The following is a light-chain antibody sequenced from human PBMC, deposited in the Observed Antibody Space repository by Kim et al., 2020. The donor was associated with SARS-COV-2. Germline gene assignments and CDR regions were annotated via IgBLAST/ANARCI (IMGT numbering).Light chain of an antibody. CDR3: QQYGTSPLT. V-gene: IGKV3-20*01. Sequence: LSPGERAPLPFTDSQSVGANDFAWYQQKSGQAPRPLIYGASTRATGIPDRFSGSGSGTDFTLTISRLEPEDFAVYYCQQYGTSPLTFGRGTKLEI. CDR2: GAS. J-gene: IGKJ4*01. CDR1: QSVGAND.